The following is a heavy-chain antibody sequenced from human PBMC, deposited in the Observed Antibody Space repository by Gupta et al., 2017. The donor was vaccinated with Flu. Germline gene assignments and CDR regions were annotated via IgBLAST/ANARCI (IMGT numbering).Heavy chain of an antibody. Sequence: TGATYHAQKFQGRVTMTRDTSISTAYMDLSSLTSDDTAVYYCARDRKYYYDSSGYPGNDYWGQGTQVTVSS. D-gene: IGHD3-22*01. V-gene: IGHV1-2*02. J-gene: IGHJ4*02. CDR3: ARDRKYYYDSSGYPGNDY. CDR2: TGAT.